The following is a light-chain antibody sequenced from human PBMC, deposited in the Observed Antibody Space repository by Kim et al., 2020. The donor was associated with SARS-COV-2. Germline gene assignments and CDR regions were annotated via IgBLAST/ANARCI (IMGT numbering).Light chain of an antibody. Sequence: SYELTQPPSVSVAPGKTATITCGGDNIGRKSVHWYQQKPDQAPVLVIYYDSDRPSGIPERFSGSNSGSPATLTISRVEAGDEADYYCQVWDSSSDHRVFGGGTQLTVL. CDR2: YDS. CDR1: NIGRKS. V-gene: IGLV3-21*04. CDR3: QVWDSSSDHRV. J-gene: IGLJ3*02.